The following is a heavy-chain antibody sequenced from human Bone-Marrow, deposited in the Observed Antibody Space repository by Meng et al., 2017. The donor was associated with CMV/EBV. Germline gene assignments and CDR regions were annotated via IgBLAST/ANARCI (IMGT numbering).Heavy chain of an antibody. D-gene: IGHD3-10*01. CDR2: ISSSSSYI. Sequence: GGSLRLSCAASGFTFSSYSMNWVRQAPGKGLEWVSSISSSSSYIYYADSVKGRFTISRDNAKNSLYLQMNSLRAEDTAVYYCVRDHFDSNYGSGSYPYYYGMDVWGQGTTVTVSS. CDR3: VRDHFDSNYGSGSYPYYYGMDV. CDR1: GFTFSSYS. J-gene: IGHJ6*02. V-gene: IGHV3-21*01.